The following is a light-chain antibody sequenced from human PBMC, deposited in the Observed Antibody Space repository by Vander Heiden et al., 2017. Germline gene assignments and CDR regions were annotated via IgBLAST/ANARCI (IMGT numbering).Light chain of an antibody. CDR2: EVS. J-gene: IGLJ2*01. CDR3: CSYAGSSTVV. Sequence: QSALTQPASVSGSPAQSLTISCTGTSSDVGGYNLVSWYQQHPGKAPQLMIYEVSKRPSGVSNRFSGSKSGNTASLTISGLQAEDEADYYCCSYAGSSTVVFGGGTKLTVL. CDR1: SSDVGGYNL. V-gene: IGLV2-23*02.